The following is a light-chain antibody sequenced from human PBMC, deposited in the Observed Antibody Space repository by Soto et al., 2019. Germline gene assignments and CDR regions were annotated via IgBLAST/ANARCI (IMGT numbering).Light chain of an antibody. V-gene: IGLV2-14*01. Sequence: QSALTQPASVSGSPGQSITISCNGTISDVGGHGYVSWYQQHPGKAPKLMIYGVTYRPSGVYDRFSGSKSGNTASLTISGLHAEDEADYYCFSFTSHSSHYVFGTGTKLTVL. CDR1: ISDVGGHGY. J-gene: IGLJ1*01. CDR2: GVT. CDR3: FSFTSHSSHYV.